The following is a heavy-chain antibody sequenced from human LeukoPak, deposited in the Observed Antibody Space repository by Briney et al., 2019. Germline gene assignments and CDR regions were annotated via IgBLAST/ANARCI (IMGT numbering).Heavy chain of an antibody. CDR1: GFTYSSYE. CDR2: ISSSGNTI. D-gene: IGHD3-10*01. Sequence: PGGSLRLSCAASGFTYSSYEMNWAREAPGKGLEWVSYISSSGNTIYYADSVKGRFTISRVNAQNLLYLQMSSLRAEDTAVYYCARWDYGSPFDYWGQGTLVTVSS. CDR3: ARWDYGSPFDY. V-gene: IGHV3-48*03. J-gene: IGHJ4*02.